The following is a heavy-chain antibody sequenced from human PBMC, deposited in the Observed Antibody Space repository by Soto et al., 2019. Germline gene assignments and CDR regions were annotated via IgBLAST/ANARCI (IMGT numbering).Heavy chain of an antibody. V-gene: IGHV1-3*01. Sequence: GASVKVSCKASGYTFTSYAMHWVRQAPGQRLEWMGWINAGNGNTKYSQKFQGRVTITRDTSASTAYMELSSLRSEDTAVYYCARDLGATPRNWFDPWGQGTLVTVSS. CDR3: ARDLGATPRNWFDP. CDR2: INAGNGNT. J-gene: IGHJ5*02. D-gene: IGHD1-26*01. CDR1: GYTFTSYA.